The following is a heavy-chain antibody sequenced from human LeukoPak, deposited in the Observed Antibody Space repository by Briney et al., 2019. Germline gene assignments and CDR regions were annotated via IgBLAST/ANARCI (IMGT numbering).Heavy chain of an antibody. CDR3: TRMTKWHDY. D-gene: IGHD4-11*01. J-gene: IGHJ4*02. Sequence: SETLSLTCAVSGVSFNDYYWSWVRQTPGKGLEWIGEINHSGYTNNSPSLKSRVTLSIDTSRKQFSLNLRSVTVADRGIYYCTRMTKWHDYWGQGT. CDR2: INHSGYT. V-gene: IGHV4-34*01. CDR1: GVSFNDYY.